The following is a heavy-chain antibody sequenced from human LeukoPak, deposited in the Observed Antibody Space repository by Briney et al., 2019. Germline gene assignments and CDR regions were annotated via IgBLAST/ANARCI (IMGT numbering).Heavy chain of an antibody. V-gene: IGHV3-23*01. CDR2: ISGSGGST. D-gene: IGHD3-22*01. Sequence: GGSLRLSCAASGFTFSSYAMSWVRQAPGKGPEWVSAISGSGGSTYYADSVKGRFTISRDNSKNTLYLQMNSLRAEDTAVYYCAKSLGSSGYYYVFDYWGQGTLVTVSS. J-gene: IGHJ4*02. CDR1: GFTFSSYA. CDR3: AKSLGSSGYYYVFDY.